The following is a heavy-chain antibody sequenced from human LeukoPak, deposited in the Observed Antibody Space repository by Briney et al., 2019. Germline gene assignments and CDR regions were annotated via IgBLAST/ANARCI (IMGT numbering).Heavy chain of an antibody. Sequence: SETLSLTCTVSGGSISSYYWSWIRQPPGKGLEWIGYIYCSGSTNYNPSLKSRVTISVDTSKNQFSLKLSYVTAADTAVYYCARAPYYYDSSGYYRYYYYYYMDVWGKGTTVTVSS. J-gene: IGHJ6*03. CDR2: IYCSGST. CDR1: GGSISSYY. V-gene: IGHV4-59*01. D-gene: IGHD3-22*01. CDR3: ARAPYYYDSSGYYRYYYYYYMDV.